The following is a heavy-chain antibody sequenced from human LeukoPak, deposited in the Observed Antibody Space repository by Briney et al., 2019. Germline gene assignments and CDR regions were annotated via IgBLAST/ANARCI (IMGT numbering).Heavy chain of an antibody. CDR2: IIPIFGTA. J-gene: IGHJ3*02. CDR3: ARLTRRSYDSSGYYPEDAFDI. CDR1: GGTFSSYA. V-gene: IGHV1-69*05. Sequence: SVKVSCKASGGTFSSYAISWVRQAPGQGLEWMGGIIPIFGTANYAQKFQGRDTITTDESTSTAYMELSSLRSEDTAVYYCARLTRRSYDSSGYYPEDAFDIWGQGTMVTVSS. D-gene: IGHD3-22*01.